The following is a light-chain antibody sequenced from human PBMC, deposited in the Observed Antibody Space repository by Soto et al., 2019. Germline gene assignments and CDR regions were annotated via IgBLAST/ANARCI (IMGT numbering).Light chain of an antibody. Sequence: DVQLTQSPSTLSASVGDRVTITCRASQSISTWLAWYQQKPGKAPKLLIYKASSLESGVTSRFSGSGSGTAFTLTISSLQPDDFATYFCQQYESYSNTFGQGTKLEIK. V-gene: IGKV1-5*03. CDR2: KAS. CDR1: QSISTW. CDR3: QQYESYSNT. J-gene: IGKJ2*01.